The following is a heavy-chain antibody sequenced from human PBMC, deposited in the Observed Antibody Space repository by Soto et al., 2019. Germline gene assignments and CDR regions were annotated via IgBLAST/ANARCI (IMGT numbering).Heavy chain of an antibody. J-gene: IGHJ4*02. CDR1: GCSLGSYA. V-gene: IGHV3-23*01. D-gene: IGHD2-21*02. CDR3: AKGHCDGDCYTFDY. CDR2: ITSGGDGT. Sequence: PGGSLRRSCAASGCSLGSYAMSWVRQAPGKGLEWVSAITSGGDGTYYADSVKGRFTISWDNSKNTLYLQMNSLRAEDTAVYYWAKGHCDGDCYTFDYWGQGTLVTVSS.